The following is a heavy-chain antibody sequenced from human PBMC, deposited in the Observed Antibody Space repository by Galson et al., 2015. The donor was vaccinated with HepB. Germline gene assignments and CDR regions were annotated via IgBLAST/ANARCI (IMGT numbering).Heavy chain of an antibody. CDR2: ISSNGGST. V-gene: IGHV3-64D*06. D-gene: IGHD4-17*01. CDR1: GFTFSSYA. Sequence: SLRLSCAASGFTFSSYAMHWVRQAPGKGLEYVSAISSNGGSTYYADSVKGRFTISRDNSKNTLYFQMSSLRAEDTAVYYCVRTTVTTSSDAFDIWGQGTMVTVSS. J-gene: IGHJ3*02. CDR3: VRTTVTTSSDAFDI.